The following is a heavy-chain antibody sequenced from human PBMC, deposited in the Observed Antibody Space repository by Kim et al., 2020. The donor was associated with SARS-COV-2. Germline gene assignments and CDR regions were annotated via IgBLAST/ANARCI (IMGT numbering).Heavy chain of an antibody. Sequence: SETLSLTCTVSGGSISSSSYYWGWIRQPPGKGLEWIGSIYYSGSTYYNPSLKSRVTISVDTSKNQFSLKLSSVTAADTAVYYCARLSSVVRYFDWLYDAFDIWGQGTMVTVSS. J-gene: IGHJ3*02. D-gene: IGHD3-9*01. CDR3: ARLSSVVRYFDWLYDAFDI. V-gene: IGHV4-39*01. CDR1: GGSISSSSYY. CDR2: IYYSGST.